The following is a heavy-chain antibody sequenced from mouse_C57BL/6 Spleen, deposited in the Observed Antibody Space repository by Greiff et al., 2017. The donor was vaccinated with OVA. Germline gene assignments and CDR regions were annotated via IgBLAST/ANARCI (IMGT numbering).Heavy chain of an antibody. CDR1: GYTFTDYY. V-gene: IGHV1-26*01. D-gene: IGHD3-3*01. CDR2: INPNNGGT. CDR3: ASAKGPSWFAY. Sequence: VQLQQSGPELVKPGASVKISCKASGYTFTDYYMNWVKQSHGKSLEWIGDINPNNGGTSYNQKFKGKATLTVDKSSSTAYMELRSLTSEDSAVYYCASAKGPSWFAYWGQGTLVTVSA. J-gene: IGHJ3*01.